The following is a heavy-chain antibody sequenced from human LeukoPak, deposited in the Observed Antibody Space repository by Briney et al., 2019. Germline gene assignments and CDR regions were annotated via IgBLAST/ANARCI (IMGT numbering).Heavy chain of an antibody. D-gene: IGHD3-22*01. J-gene: IGHJ5*02. CDR3: ARRGRRLLLRHWFDP. V-gene: IGHV4-4*07. Sequence: SETLSLTCTVSGGSISSYYWSWIRQPAGKRLEWIGRMNTGGSINYNPSLKSRVTISVDTSKNQFSLKLSSVTAADTAVYYCARRGRRLLLRHWFDPWGQGTLVSVSS. CDR2: MNTGGSI. CDR1: GGSISSYY.